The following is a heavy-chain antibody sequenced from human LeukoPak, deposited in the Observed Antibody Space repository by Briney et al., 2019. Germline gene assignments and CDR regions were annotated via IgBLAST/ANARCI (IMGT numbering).Heavy chain of an antibody. CDR2: IDIDGTGT. CDR1: GFTFTNYW. Sequence: GGTLRLSCAASGFTFTNYWMHWVRQAPGKGLVWVSRIDIDGTGTSYADSVKGRFTISRHNAKNTVSLQMNSLKAEDTAVYYCGTVFDHWGPGILVTASS. V-gene: IGHV3-74*01. CDR3: GTVFDH. J-gene: IGHJ4*02.